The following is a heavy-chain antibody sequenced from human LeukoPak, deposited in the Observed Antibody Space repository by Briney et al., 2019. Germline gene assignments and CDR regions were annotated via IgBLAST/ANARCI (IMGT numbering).Heavy chain of an antibody. CDR1: GYTLTELS. V-gene: IGHV1-24*01. J-gene: IGHJ4*02. CDR3: ARSTYYYDSSGYYAWGVDY. D-gene: IGHD3-22*01. Sequence: ASVKVSCKVSGYTLTELSMHWARQAPGKGLEWMGGFDPEDGETIYAQKFQGRVTMTEDTSTDTAYMELSSLRSEDTAVYYCARSTYYYDSSGYYAWGVDYWGQGTLVTVSS. CDR2: FDPEDGET.